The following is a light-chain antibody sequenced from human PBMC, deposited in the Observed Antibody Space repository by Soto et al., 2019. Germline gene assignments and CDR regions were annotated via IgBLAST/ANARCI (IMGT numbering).Light chain of an antibody. CDR2: EDN. V-gene: IGLV6-57*04. J-gene: IGLJ3*02. CDR1: SGSIASNY. Sequence: NFMLTQPHSVSESPGKTITISCTRSSGSIASNYVQWYQQRPGSAPTVVIYEDNQRPSWVPDRFSGSIDGASNSASLTISGLKTEDEADYYCQSYDSSTWVFGGGTKVTVL. CDR3: QSYDSSTWV.